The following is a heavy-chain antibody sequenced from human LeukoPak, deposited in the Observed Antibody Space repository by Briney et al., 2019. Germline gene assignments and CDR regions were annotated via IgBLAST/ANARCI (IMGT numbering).Heavy chain of an antibody. V-gene: IGHV1-46*01. CDR3: ARAYSTVTTTDY. CDR2: INPSGGST. CDR1: AYTFTSYY. J-gene: IGHJ4*02. Sequence: ASVTVSCTSSAYTFTSYYMHWVRHPPAQGLEWMGIINPSGGSTSYAQKFQGRVTITSDTSTSTVYMELSSLRSEDTAVYYCARAYSTVTTTDYWGQGTLVTVSS. D-gene: IGHD4-17*01.